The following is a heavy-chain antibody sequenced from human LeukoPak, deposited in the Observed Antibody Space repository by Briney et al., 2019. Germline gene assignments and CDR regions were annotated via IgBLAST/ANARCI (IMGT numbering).Heavy chain of an antibody. D-gene: IGHD5-18*01. V-gene: IGHV1-46*03. J-gene: IGHJ3*02. Sequence: ASVKVSCKPCGYIFTSYYMHWVRQAPGQGREWVGIINPNGGSTSYAQKFQGRVTITSNTATSTVYMELSSLRSEDTAVYYCASNSGYSYGLGNDAFDIWGEGTMVSVFS. CDR1: GYIFTSYY. CDR3: ASNSGYSYGLGNDAFDI. CDR2: INPNGGST.